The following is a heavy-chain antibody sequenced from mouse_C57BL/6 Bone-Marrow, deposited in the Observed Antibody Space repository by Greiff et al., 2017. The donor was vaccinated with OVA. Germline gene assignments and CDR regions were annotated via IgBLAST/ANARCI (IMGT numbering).Heavy chain of an antibody. J-gene: IGHJ1*03. D-gene: IGHD1-1*01. CDR3: ARWVYGSRYFDV. CDR1: GYTFTSYW. Sequence: QVQLQQPGAELVMPGASVKLSCKASGYTFTSYWMHWVKQRPGQGLEWIGEIDPSDSYTNYNQKFKGKSTLTVDKSSSTAYMQLSSLTSEDSAVYDCARWVYGSRYFDVWGTGTTVTVSS. CDR2: IDPSDSYT. V-gene: IGHV1-69*01.